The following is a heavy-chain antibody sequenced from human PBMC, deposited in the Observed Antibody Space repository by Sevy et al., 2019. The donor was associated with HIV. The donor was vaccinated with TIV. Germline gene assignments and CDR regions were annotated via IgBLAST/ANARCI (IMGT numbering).Heavy chain of an antibody. CDR2: IYWDDDK. V-gene: IGHV2-5*02. J-gene: IGHJ5*02. CDR1: GFPLTTSGVG. Sequence: SGPTLVKPTQTLTLTCTFSGFPLTTSGVGVGWIRQPPGKALEWLALIYWDDDKRYSPSLKSRLTITKDTSKNQVVLTMTNMDPVDTATYYCAHRPDNYDILTGYFPNWFDPWGQGTLVTVSS. D-gene: IGHD3-9*01. CDR3: AHRPDNYDILTGYFPNWFDP.